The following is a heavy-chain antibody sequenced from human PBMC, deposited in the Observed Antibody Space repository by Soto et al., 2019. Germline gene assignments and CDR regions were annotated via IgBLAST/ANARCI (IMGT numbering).Heavy chain of an antibody. CDR3: ARGRYCLTGRCFPNWFDS. V-gene: IGHV4-30-4*01. CDR1: DDSISILDYF. Sequence: SETLSLTCSVSDDSISILDYFRAWIRQPPGQALEYIGYIYKSATTYYNPSFESRVAISVDTSKSQFSLNVTSVTAADTAVYFCARGRYCLTGRCFPNWFDSWGQGALVTVSS. J-gene: IGHJ5*01. D-gene: IGHD7-27*01. CDR2: IYKSATT.